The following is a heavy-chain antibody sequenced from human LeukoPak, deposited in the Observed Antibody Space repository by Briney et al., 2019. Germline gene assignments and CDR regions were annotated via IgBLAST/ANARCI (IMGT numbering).Heavy chain of an antibody. Sequence: ASVKVSCKASGYTFTDYYMYWVRQAPGQGLEWMGWTNLNSGVTHYAQKFQGRVTLTRDTSIATAYMELSSLTSDDTAVYYCARTLFGGPHDHWGQGTLVTVSS. V-gene: IGHV1-2*02. CDR2: TNLNSGVT. J-gene: IGHJ4*02. CDR3: ARTLFGGPHDH. CDR1: GYTFTDYY. D-gene: IGHD3-10*01.